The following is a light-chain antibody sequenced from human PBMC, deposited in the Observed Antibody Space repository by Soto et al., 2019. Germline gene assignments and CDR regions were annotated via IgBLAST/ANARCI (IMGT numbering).Light chain of an antibody. V-gene: IGLV2-23*03. CDR1: SSDVGSYNL. CDR2: EGS. Sequence: QSVLTQPASVSGSPGQSITISCTGTSSDVGSYNLVSWYQQHPGKAPKLMIYEGSKRPSGVSNRFSGSKSGNTASLTISGLQPEDEADYYCCSYARSSTFVVFGGGTKLTVL. CDR3: CSYARSSTFVV. J-gene: IGLJ2*01.